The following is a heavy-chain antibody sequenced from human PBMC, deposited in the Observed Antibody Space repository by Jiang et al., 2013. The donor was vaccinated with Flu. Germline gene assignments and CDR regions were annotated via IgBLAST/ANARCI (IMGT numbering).Heavy chain of an antibody. CDR1: GYTFTGYY. CDR3: AREKRPYVTLNMIGNSYGLDI. Sequence: SGAEVKKPGASVKVSCKTSGYTFTGYYMHWVRQAPGQGLECMGWINPNSGGTNYAQKFQDRVTMTRDTSISTAYMELSRLRSDDTAVYYCAREKRPYVTLNMIGNSYGLDIWAKGPRSPSP. CDR2: INPNSGGT. J-gene: IGHJ6*02. D-gene: IGHD3-22*01. V-gene: IGHV1-2*02.